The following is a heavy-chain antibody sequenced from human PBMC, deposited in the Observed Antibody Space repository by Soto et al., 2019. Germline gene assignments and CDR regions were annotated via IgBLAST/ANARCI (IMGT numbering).Heavy chain of an antibody. Sequence: EVQLVESGGGLVKPGGSLRLSCAASGFTFSSYSMNWVRQAPGKGLEWVSSISSSSSYIYYADSVKGRFTISRDNAKNSLYLQMNSLRAEDTAVYYCASSIAARPSPTDAFDIWGHGTMVTVSS. CDR3: ASSIAARPSPTDAFDI. D-gene: IGHD6-6*01. CDR1: GFTFSSYS. CDR2: ISSSSSYI. V-gene: IGHV3-21*01. J-gene: IGHJ3*02.